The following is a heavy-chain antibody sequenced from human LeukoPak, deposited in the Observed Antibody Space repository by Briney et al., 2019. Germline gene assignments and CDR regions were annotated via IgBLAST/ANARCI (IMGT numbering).Heavy chain of an antibody. Sequence: GGSLRLSCAASGYTVSSNYMSWVRQAQGKGLEWVSVIYSGGSTYYADSVKGRFTISRDNSKNTLYLQMNSLRAEDTAVYYCASTESRNNRDDYGDYEPPPWGQGTLVTVSS. CDR1: GYTVSSNY. D-gene: IGHD4-17*01. CDR3: ASTESRNNRDDYGDYEPPP. J-gene: IGHJ5*02. V-gene: IGHV3-66*01. CDR2: IYSGGST.